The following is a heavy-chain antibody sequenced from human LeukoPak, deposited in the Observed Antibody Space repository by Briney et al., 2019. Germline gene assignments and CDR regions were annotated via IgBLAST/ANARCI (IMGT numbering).Heavy chain of an antibody. D-gene: IGHD3-9*01. J-gene: IGHJ4*02. V-gene: IGHV3-53*01. CDR3: ARGNILPGKYMVY. CDR1: GFTVSNNY. CDR2: IYSGGST. Sequence: GGSLRLSCAASGFTVSNNYMSWVRQAPGKGLEWVSVIYSGGSTYYADSVRGRFTIFRDNVKNTLFLQMNNLRAEDTAVYYCARGNILPGKYMVYWGQGTLVTVSS.